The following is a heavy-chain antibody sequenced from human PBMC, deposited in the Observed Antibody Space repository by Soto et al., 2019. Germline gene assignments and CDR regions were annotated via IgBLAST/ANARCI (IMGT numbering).Heavy chain of an antibody. D-gene: IGHD3-22*01. J-gene: IGHJ3*02. Sequence: QVQLVQSGAEVKKPGASVKVSCKASGYTFTGYYMHWVRQAPGQGLEWMGWINPNSGGTNYAQKFQGWVTMTRDTSISKAYMELSRLRSDDTAVYYCARGGGTTYYYDSSGYYAAFDIWGQGTMVTVSS. CDR3: ARGGGTTYYYDSSGYYAAFDI. CDR1: GYTFTGYY. V-gene: IGHV1-2*04. CDR2: INPNSGGT.